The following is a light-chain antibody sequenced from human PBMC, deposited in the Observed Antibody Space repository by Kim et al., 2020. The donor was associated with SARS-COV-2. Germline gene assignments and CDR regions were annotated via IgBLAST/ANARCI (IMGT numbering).Light chain of an antibody. J-gene: IGLJ2*01. V-gene: IGLV6-57*02. Sequence: PGKTLTISCTGSSGSIASNYVQWYQQRPGTAPTTVIYEDNQRPSGVPDRFSGSIDSSSNSASLSISGLKTEAEADYYCQSYDSSNPFGGGTQLTVL. CDR2: EDN. CDR3: QSYDSSNP. CDR1: SGSIASNY.